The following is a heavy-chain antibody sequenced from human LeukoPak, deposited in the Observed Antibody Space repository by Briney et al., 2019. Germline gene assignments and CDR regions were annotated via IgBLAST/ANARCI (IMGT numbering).Heavy chain of an antibody. J-gene: IGHJ3*02. CDR3: APAAAHDAFDI. D-gene: IGHD6-13*01. CDR2: INHSGST. V-gene: IGHV4-34*01. Sequence: PSETLPLTCAVYGGSFSGNYWSWIRQPPGKGLEWIGEINHSGSTNYNPSLKSRVTISVDTSKNQFSLKLSSVTAADTAVYYCAPAAAHDAFDIWGQGTMVTVSS. CDR1: GGSFSGNY.